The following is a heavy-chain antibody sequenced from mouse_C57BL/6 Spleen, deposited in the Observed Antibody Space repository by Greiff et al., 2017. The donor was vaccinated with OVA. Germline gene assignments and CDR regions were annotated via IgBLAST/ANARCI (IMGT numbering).Heavy chain of an antibody. CDR3: VREGTYPTTVPMDY. D-gene: IGHD1-1*01. CDR2: IRSKSSNYAT. J-gene: IGHJ4*01. V-gene: IGHV10-3*01. Sequence: EVKLVESGGGLVQPKGSLKLSCAASGFTFNTYAMHWVRQAPGKGLEWVARIRSKSSNYATSYADSVKDRFTISRDDSQSMLYLQMNNLKTEDTAMYYCVREGTYPTTVPMDYWGQGTSVTVSS. CDR1: GFTFNTYA.